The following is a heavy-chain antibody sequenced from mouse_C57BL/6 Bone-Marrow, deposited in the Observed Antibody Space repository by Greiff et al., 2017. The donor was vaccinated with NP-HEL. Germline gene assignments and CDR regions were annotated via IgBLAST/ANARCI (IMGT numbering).Heavy chain of an antibody. CDR1: GYTFTSYW. V-gene: IGHV1-5*01. D-gene: IGHD2-5*01. CDR2: IYPGNSDT. Sequence: EVQLQQSGTVLARPGASVKMSCKTSGYTFTSYWMHWVKQRPGQGLEWIGAIYPGNSDTSYNQKFKGKAKLTAVTSASTAYMELSSLTNEDSAVYYWTKHYYSNPFAYWGQGTLVTVSA. J-gene: IGHJ3*01. CDR3: TKHYYSNPFAY.